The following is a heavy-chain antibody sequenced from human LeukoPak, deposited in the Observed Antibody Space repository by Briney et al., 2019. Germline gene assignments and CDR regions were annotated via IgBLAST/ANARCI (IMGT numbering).Heavy chain of an antibody. Sequence: PGGSLRLSCAASGFTFSSYWMSRVRQAPGKGLEWVANIKQDGSEKYYVDSVKGRFTISRDNAKNSLYLQMNSLRAEDTAVYYCARDTRIRGFSYYYMDVWGKGTTVTISS. V-gene: IGHV3-7*01. D-gene: IGHD5-18*01. J-gene: IGHJ6*03. CDR1: GFTFSSYW. CDR3: ARDTRIRGFSYYYMDV. CDR2: IKQDGSEK.